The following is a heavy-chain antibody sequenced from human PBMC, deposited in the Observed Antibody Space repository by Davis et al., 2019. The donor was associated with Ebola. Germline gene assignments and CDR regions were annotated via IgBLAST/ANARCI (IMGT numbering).Heavy chain of an antibody. CDR1: GFTFRTYD. CDR3: ARAQFGDVVLDY. D-gene: IGHD4-17*01. Sequence: PGGSLRLSCAASGFTFRTYDMHWVRQTTGKGLEWVSVFGTAGDTYYRGSVKGQFTISRENARNSLYLQMNSLTAGDTAVYYCARAQFGDVVLDYWGQGTLVTVSS. J-gene: IGHJ4*02. V-gene: IGHV3-13*01. CDR2: FGTAGDT.